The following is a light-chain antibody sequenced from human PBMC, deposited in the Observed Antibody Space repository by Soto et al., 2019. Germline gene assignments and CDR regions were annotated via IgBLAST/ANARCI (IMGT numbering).Light chain of an antibody. CDR3: QSYDSSLSGDWV. Sequence: QSVLTQPPSVSGAPGQRVTISCTGSSSNIGAGYDVHWYQQLPGTAPKLLIYGNSNRPSGVPDRFSGSKSGTSASLAITGLQAEDEADHYCQSYDSSLSGDWVFGGGTKLTVL. CDR2: GNS. CDR1: SSNIGAGYD. V-gene: IGLV1-40*01. J-gene: IGLJ3*02.